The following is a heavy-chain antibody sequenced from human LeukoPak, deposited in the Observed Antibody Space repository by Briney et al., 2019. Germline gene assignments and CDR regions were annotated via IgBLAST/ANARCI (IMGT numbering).Heavy chain of an antibody. CDR1: GYTFTSYG. V-gene: IGHV1-18*01. CDR3: AGNYHDSSGYYFGAFDI. J-gene: IGHJ3*02. Sequence: ASVKVSCKASGYTFTSYGISWVRQAPGQGLEWMEWISAYNGNTNYAQKLQGRVTMTTDTTTSTAYMELRRLRPDDSAVYYCAGNYHDSSGYYFGAFDIWGQGKLVTVSS. D-gene: IGHD3-22*01. CDR2: ISAYNGNT.